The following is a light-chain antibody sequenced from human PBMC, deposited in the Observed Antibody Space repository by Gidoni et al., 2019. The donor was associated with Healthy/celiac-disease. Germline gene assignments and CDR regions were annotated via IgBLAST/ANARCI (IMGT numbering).Light chain of an antibody. CDR2: AAS. V-gene: IGKV1-9*01. CDR3: QQLNSYPIT. Sequence: IQLTQSPSSLSASVGDRVTITCRASQGISSYLAWYQQKPGKAPKLLIYAASTLQSGLPSRFSGSGSGTDFTLTINSLQPEDFATYHCQQLNSYPITFGQGTRLEIK. J-gene: IGKJ5*01. CDR1: QGISSY.